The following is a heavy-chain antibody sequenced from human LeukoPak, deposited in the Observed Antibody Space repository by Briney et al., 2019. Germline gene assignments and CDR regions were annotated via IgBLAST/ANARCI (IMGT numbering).Heavy chain of an antibody. CDR2: ISGSGGST. J-gene: IGHJ4*02. D-gene: IGHD3-22*01. Sequence: GGSLRLSCAASGFTFSSYAMSWVRQAPGKGLEWVSAISGSGGSTYYADSVKGRFTISRDNSKNTLYLQMNSLRAEDTAVYYCASYYDSSGYYFFDYLGQGTLVTVSS. V-gene: IGHV3-23*01. CDR3: ASYYDSSGYYFFDY. CDR1: GFTFSSYA.